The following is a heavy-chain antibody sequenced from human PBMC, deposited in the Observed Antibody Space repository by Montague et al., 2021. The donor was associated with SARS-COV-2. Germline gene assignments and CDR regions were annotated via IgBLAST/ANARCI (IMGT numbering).Heavy chain of an antibody. D-gene: IGHD3-10*01. V-gene: IGHV4-39*07. CDR2: ISYSGST. J-gene: IGHJ4*02. CDR3: ARGYYGSGSYYFLGN. CDR1: GGSVSSSHYY. Sequence: SETLSLTCTVSGGSVSSSHYYWAWIRQPPGKGLEWIGSISYSGSTXYNPPLKSRVTISVDTSENQFSLKLSSVTAADTAVYYCARGYYGSGSYYFLGNWGQGTLVTVSS.